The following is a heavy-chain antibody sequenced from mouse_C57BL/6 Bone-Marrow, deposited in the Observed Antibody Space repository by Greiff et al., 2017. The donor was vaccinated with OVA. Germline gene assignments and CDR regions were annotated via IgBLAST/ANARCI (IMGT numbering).Heavy chain of an antibody. CDR1: GYTFTSYW. Sequence: VQLQQPGAELVMPGASVKLSCKASGYTFTSYWMHWVKQRPGQGLEWIGAIYPGNSDTSYNQKFKGKAKLTAVTSASTAYMELSSLTNEDSAVYYCTRDYYYGSRPWGQGTTLTVSS. CDR2: IYPGNSDT. V-gene: IGHV1-5*01. CDR3: TRDYYYGSRP. D-gene: IGHD1-1*01. J-gene: IGHJ2*01.